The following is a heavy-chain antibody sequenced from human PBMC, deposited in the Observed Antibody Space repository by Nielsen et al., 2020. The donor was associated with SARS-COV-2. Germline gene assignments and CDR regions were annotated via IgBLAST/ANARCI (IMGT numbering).Heavy chain of an antibody. J-gene: IGHJ4*02. D-gene: IGHD2-21*02. CDR3: AKDRTYCGGDCYSGFDY. CDR1: GFTFSSYA. CDR2: ISYDGSNK. Sequence: GESLKISCAASGFTFSSYAMHWVRQAPGKGLEWVAVISYDGSNKYYADSVKGRFTISRDNSKNTLYLQMNSLRAEDTAVYYCAKDRTYCGGDCYSGFDYWGQGTLVTVSS. V-gene: IGHV3-30-3*01.